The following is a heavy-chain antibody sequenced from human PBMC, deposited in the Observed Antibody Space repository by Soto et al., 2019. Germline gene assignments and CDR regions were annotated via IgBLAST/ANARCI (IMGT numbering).Heavy chain of an antibody. D-gene: IGHD5-18*01. Sequence: GSLQVSCQASASTFTRHCLIWVRQAPLQGLEWMGWISAYNGNTNYAQKLQGRVTMTTDTSTRTAYMELRSLRSDDTAVYYCAREKIEYSSQISWFDPWGQGKLVNVSS. CDR2: ISAYNGNT. CDR1: ASTFTRHC. J-gene: IGHJ5*02. CDR3: AREKIEYSSQISWFDP. V-gene: IGHV1-18*01.